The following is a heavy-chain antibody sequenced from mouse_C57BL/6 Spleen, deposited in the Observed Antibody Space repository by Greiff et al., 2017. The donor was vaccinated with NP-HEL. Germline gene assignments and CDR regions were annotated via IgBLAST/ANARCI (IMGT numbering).Heavy chain of an antibody. V-gene: IGHV1-81*01. CDR2: IYPRSGNT. Sequence: VQLQQSGAELARPGASVKLSCKASGYTFTSYGISWVKQRTGQGLEWIGEIYPRSGNTYYNEKFKGKATLTADKSSSTASMELRSLTSEDSAVYFCAREVNYYGSSPYWYFDVWGTGTTVTVSS. J-gene: IGHJ1*03. CDR3: AREVNYYGSSPYWYFDV. CDR1: GYTFTSYG. D-gene: IGHD1-1*01.